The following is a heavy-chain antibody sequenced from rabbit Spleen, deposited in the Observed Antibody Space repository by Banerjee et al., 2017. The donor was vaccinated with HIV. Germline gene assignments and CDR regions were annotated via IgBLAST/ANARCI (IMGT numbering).Heavy chain of an antibody. CDR1: GFDFSRTG. D-gene: IGHD1-1*01. CDR2: IDVVRSSTKT. J-gene: IGHJ4*01. Sequence: QEQLVESGGGLVQPGGSLTLTCTPSGFDFSRTGVSWVRQAPGKGLEWIACIDVVRSSTKTYYTSWAKGRFTVSKTSSTTVTLQMTSLTAADTATYFCARDHYSGSSGYGYGFNLCGQGTLVTVS. V-gene: IGHV1S45*01. CDR3: ARDHYSGSSGYGYGFNL.